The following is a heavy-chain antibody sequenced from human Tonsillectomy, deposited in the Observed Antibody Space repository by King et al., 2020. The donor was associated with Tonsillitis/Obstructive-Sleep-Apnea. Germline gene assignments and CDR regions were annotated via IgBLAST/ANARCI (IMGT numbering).Heavy chain of an antibody. D-gene: IGHD3-22*01. CDR3: AGVVISIDEYGMEV. CDR2: ISRSSSYI. V-gene: IGHV3-21*01. J-gene: IGHJ6*02. Sequence: VQLVESGGGLVKPGGSLRLSCAASGFTFSSYSMNWVRQAPGKGLEWVSSISRSSSYIYYADSVKGRFTISRDNAKNSMYLQMNSLRAEDTAVYYCAGVVISIDEYGMEVWGQGTTVTVSS. CDR1: GFTFSSYS.